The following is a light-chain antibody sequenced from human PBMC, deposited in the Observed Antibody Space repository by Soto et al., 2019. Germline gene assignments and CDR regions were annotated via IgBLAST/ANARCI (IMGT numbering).Light chain of an antibody. J-gene: IGKJ1*01. CDR2: GAS. CDR1: QSISSHY. V-gene: IGKV3-20*01. CDR3: QQCGRLSRM. Sequence: EIVLTQSPGTLSLSPGERATLSCRASQSISSHYLAWYQQKPGQAPRLLIYGASNRATGIPDRFSGSGSGTDFTLIISRLEPEDFAVYYCQQCGRLSRMFGQGTKVEIK.